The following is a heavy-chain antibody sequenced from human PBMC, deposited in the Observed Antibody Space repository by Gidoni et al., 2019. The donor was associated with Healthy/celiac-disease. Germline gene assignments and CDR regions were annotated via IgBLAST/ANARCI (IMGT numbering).Heavy chain of an antibody. Sequence: QLQLQESGPGLVKPSETLSLTCTVSGGSIRRSSYYWGWIRQPPGKGLEWIGSIYYSGSTYYNPSIKSRVTISVDTSKNQFSLKLSSVTAADTAVYYCARQGIVLMVYAEANWFDPWGQGTLVTVSS. CDR3: ARQGIVLMVYAEANWFDP. J-gene: IGHJ5*02. CDR1: GGSIRRSSYY. CDR2: IYYSGST. V-gene: IGHV4-39*01. D-gene: IGHD2-8*01.